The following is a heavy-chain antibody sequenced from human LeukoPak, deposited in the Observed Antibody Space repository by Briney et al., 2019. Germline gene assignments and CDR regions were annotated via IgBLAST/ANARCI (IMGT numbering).Heavy chain of an antibody. CDR1: GYTFTSYG. CDR2: ISDYNGNT. V-gene: IGHV1-18*01. D-gene: IGHD6-13*01. CDR3: ARYSSSWYIDY. J-gene: IGHJ4*02. Sequence: ASVKVPCKASGYTFTSYGISWVRQAPGQGLEWMGWISDYNGNTNHAQKLQGRVTMTTDTSTSTAYMELRSLRSDDTAVYYCARYSSSWYIDYWGQGTLVTVSS.